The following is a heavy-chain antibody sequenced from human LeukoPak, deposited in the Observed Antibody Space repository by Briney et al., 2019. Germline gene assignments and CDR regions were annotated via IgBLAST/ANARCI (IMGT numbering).Heavy chain of an antibody. V-gene: IGHV4-34*01. CDR1: GGSFSGYY. CDR2: INHSGST. CDR3: ARTSSGWAPFWY. D-gene: IGHD6-19*01. Sequence: SETLSLTCAVYGGSFSGYYWSWIRQPPGKGLEWIGEINHSGSTNYNPSLKSRVTISVDTSKNQFSLKLSSVTAADTAVNYCARTSSGWAPFWYWGQGTLVTVSS. J-gene: IGHJ4*02.